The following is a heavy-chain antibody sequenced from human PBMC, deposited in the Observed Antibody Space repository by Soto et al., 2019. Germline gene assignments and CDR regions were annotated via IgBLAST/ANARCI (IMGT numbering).Heavy chain of an antibody. D-gene: IGHD4-17*01. CDR3: ARGPTVTTDY. CDR1: GGSIISGGDS. J-gene: IGHJ4*02. Sequence: PSETLSLTCAVAGGSIISGGDSWSWIRQPPGKGLEWIGYIYHSGSTYYNPSLKSRVTISVDRSKNQFSLKLSSVTAADTAVYYCARGPTVTTDYWGQGTLVTVSS. V-gene: IGHV4-30-2*01. CDR2: IYHSGST.